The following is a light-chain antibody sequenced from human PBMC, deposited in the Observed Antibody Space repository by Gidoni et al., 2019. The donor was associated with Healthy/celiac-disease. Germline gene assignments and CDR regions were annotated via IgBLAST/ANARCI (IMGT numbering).Light chain of an antibody. Sequence: GSPGQSITISCTGTSSDVGGYNYVSWYQQHPGKAPKLMIYEVSNRPSGVSNRFSGSKSGNTASLTISGLQAEDEADYYCSSYTSSSTVVFGGGTKLTVL. CDR3: SSYTSSSTVV. CDR1: SSDVGGYNY. V-gene: IGLV2-14*01. J-gene: IGLJ2*01. CDR2: EVS.